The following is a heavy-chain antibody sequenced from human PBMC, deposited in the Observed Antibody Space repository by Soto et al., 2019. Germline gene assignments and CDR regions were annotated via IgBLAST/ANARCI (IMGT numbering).Heavy chain of an antibody. J-gene: IGHJ4*02. D-gene: IGHD2-15*01. CDR3: AKRRGAGGHFDY. V-gene: IGHV3-23*01. CDR2: VSIGGST. Sequence: GGSLRLSCAVSGFTFSSYAMGWVRQGPGKGLEWVAVVSIGGSTHYADSVRGRFTIPRDNSKNTLSLQMNSLTAEDTAVYFCAKRRGAGGHFDYWGQGALVTVSS. CDR1: GFTFSSYA.